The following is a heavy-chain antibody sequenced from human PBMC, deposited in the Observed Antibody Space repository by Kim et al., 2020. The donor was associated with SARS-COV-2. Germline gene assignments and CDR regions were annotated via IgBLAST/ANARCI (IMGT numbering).Heavy chain of an antibody. V-gene: IGHV3-43*02. CDR2: ISGDGGTT. D-gene: IGHD3-3*01. Sequence: GGSLRLSCVASGFIFDDYVMLWVRQAPGKGLEWVSLISGDGGTTYYADSVKGRFTISRDNSKNSLFLQLNSLRTEDTAFYYCAKNLEAENYYYYMDVWGKGTTVSVSS. CDR1: GFIFDDYV. CDR3: AKNLEAENYYYYMDV. J-gene: IGHJ6*03.